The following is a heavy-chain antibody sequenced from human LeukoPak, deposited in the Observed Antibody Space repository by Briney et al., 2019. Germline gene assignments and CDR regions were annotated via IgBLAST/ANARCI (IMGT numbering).Heavy chain of an antibody. CDR1: GYTFTSYD. Sequence: GASVKVSCKASGYTFTSYDINWVRQATGQGLEWMGWMNPNSGNTGYAQKFQGRVTMTRNTPISTAYMELSGLTFDDTAMYYCARGGWYYFAAWGQGTLVTVSS. J-gene: IGHJ5*02. CDR2: MNPNSGNT. D-gene: IGHD3-10*01. V-gene: IGHV1-8*01. CDR3: ARGGWYYFAA.